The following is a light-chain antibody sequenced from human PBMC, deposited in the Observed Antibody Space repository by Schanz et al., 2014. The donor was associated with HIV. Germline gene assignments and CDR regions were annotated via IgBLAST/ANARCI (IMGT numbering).Light chain of an antibody. CDR3: GTWDSSLRVVV. Sequence: QSVLTQPPSVSAAPGQKVTISCSGSTSNIGTNYVSWYQQVPGTAPKLLIYDNNKRPSGIPDRFSGSKSGTSATLGITGLQTGDEADYYCGTWDSSLRVVVFGGGTKLTVL. V-gene: IGLV1-51*01. CDR1: TSNIGTNY. CDR2: DNN. J-gene: IGLJ2*01.